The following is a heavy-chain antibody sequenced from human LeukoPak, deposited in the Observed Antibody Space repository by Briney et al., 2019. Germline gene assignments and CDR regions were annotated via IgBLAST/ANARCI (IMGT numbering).Heavy chain of an antibody. Sequence: SETLSLTCTVSGRSISSGGYYWSWIRQHPGKGLEWIGYIYYSGSTYYNPSLKSRVTISVDTSKNQFSLKLSSVTAADTAVYYCARDPDFWSGYHSDAFDIWGQGTMVTVSS. CDR3: ARDPDFWSGYHSDAFDI. CDR2: IYYSGST. CDR1: GRSISSGGYY. J-gene: IGHJ3*02. V-gene: IGHV4-31*03. D-gene: IGHD3-3*01.